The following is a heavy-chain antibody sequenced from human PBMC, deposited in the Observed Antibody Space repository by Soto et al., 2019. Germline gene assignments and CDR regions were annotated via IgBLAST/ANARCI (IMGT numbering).Heavy chain of an antibody. J-gene: IGHJ6*02. CDR3: ARHVHGMDV. Sequence: SETLSLTCAVSGGSISSYYWSWIRQPPGKGLEWIGYIYYSGSTNYNPSLKSRVTISVDTSKNQFSLKLSSVTAADTAVYYCARHVHGMDVWGQGTTVTVSS. CDR2: IYYSGST. V-gene: IGHV4-59*08. CDR1: GGSISSYY.